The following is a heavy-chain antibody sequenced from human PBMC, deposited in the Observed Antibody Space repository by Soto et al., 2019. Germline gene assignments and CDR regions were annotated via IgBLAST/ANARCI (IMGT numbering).Heavy chain of an antibody. Sequence: ASVKVSCKASGYSFTTHDITWLRQAPGKGLEWVGGISTDRGDTIYPQNLQGRVTMTTDSSTSTVYMELKSLRSDDTAVYYCARDHLNMGVNYFAYWGQGTLVTVSA. CDR3: ARDHLNMGVNYFAY. V-gene: IGHV1-18*01. J-gene: IGHJ4*02. CDR2: ISTDRGDT. CDR1: GYSFTTHD. D-gene: IGHD2-8*01.